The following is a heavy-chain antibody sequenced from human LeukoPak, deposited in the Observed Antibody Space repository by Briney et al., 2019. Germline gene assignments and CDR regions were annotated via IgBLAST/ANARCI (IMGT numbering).Heavy chain of an antibody. Sequence: GGSLRLSCEASGFTFNNYVMTWVRQAPGKGLEWVSSISASAAMTYYVDSVKGRFTVSRDNSNNRLYLQMSGLTAADTAVYYCAKDRSIGTYYTFDHWGQGTLVTGSS. J-gene: IGHJ4*02. D-gene: IGHD1-26*01. V-gene: IGHV3-23*01. CDR2: ISASAAMT. CDR1: GFTFNNYV. CDR3: AKDRSIGTYYTFDH.